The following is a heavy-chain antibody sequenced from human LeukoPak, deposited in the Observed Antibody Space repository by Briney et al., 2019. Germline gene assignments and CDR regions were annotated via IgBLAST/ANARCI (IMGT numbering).Heavy chain of an antibody. Sequence: SETLSLTCTVSGGSISSGDYYWSWIRQPRGKGLEWIGYIYYSGSTYYNPSLKSRVTISVDTSKNQFSLKLSSVTAADTAVYYCARECHYYDSSGYYYVFDYWGQGTLVTVSS. CDR2: IYYSGST. CDR1: GGSISSGDYY. J-gene: IGHJ4*02. CDR3: ARECHYYDSSGYYYVFDY. V-gene: IGHV4-30-4*01. D-gene: IGHD3-22*01.